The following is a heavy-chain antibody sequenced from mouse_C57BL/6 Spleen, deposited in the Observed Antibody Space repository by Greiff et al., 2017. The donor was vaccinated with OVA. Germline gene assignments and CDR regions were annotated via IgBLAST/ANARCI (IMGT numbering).Heavy chain of an antibody. D-gene: IGHD1-1*01. CDR3: ARDGGYGSLYFDV. J-gene: IGHJ1*03. CDR1: GYSITSGYY. Sequence: EVKLQESGPGLVKPSQSLSLTCSVTGYSITSGYYWNWIRQFPGNKLEWMGYISYDGSNNYNPSLKNLISITRDTSKNQFFLKLNSVTTEDTATYYCARDGGYGSLYFDVWGTGTTVTVAS. CDR2: ISYDGSN. V-gene: IGHV3-6*01.